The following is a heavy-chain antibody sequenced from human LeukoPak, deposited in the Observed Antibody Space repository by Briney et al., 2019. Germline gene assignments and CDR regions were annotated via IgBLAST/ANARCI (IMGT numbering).Heavy chain of an antibody. J-gene: IGHJ4*02. CDR1: GGSFSGYY. CDR2: INHSGST. D-gene: IGHD3-22*01. Sequence: SKPLSLTCAVYGGSFSGYYWSWIRQPPGKGLEWIVEINHSGSTTYNPSLKSRFTISVDTSKNQFSLKLSSVTAADTAVYYCARDVRDSSGYYLRAFGYWGQGTLVTVPS. CDR3: ARDVRDSSGYYLRAFGY. V-gene: IGHV4-34*01.